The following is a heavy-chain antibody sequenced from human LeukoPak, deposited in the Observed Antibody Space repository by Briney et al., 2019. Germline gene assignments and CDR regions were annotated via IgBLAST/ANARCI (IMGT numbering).Heavy chain of an antibody. CDR1: GFTFSSYA. D-gene: IGHD1-26*01. J-gene: IGHJ3*02. CDR3: AKSRWETYAVRAFDI. CDR2: ISGSGGST. Sequence: PGGSLRLSCAASGFTFSSYAMSWVRQAPGKGLEWVSAISGSGGSTYYADSVKGRFTISRDNSKNALYLQMNSLRAEDTAVYYCAKSRWETYAVRAFDIWGQGTMVTASS. V-gene: IGHV3-23*01.